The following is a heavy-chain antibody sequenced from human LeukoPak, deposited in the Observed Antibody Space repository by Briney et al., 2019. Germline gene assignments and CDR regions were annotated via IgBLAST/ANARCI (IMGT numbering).Heavy chain of an antibody. J-gene: IGHJ4*02. Sequence: GGSLRLSCAASGFTFSGYSMNWVRQAPGKGLEWVSSISSSSSYIYYADSVKGRFTISRDNAKNSLYLQMNSLRAEDTAVYYCARDRDPYFDYWGQGTLVTVSS. CDR2: ISSSSSYI. CDR3: ARDRDPYFDY. CDR1: GFTFSGYS. D-gene: IGHD3-10*01. V-gene: IGHV3-21*01.